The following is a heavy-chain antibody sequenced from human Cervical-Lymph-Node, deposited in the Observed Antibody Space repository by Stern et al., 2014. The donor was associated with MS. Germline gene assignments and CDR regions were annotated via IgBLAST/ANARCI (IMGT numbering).Heavy chain of an antibody. D-gene: IGHD1-26*01. CDR3: AAGVGWEASA. J-gene: IGHJ5*02. Sequence: QVQLQESGPGLERPSETLSLTCTVSGGSISNFYWNWIRQPPGQGLEWIGHIYPSGTTNYSPSLQSRVPISLDASKNQFSLRLTSATAADTAVYYCAAGVGWEASAWGQGALVTVSS. V-gene: IGHV4-4*08. CDR2: IYPSGTT. CDR1: GGSISNFY.